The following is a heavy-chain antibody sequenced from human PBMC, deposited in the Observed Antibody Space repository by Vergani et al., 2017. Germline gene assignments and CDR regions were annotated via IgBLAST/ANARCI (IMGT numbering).Heavy chain of an antibody. J-gene: IGHJ1*01. CDR2: ISYDGSNK. CDR3: TAPRYYDSYFQH. D-gene: IGHD3-22*01. CDR1: GFTFSSYG. Sequence: VQLLESGGGLVQPGGSLRLSCAASGFTFSSYGMHWVRQAPGKGLEWVAVISYDGSNKYYADSVKGRFTISRDNSKNTLYLQMNSLRAEDTAVFYCTAPRYYDSYFQHWGQGTLVTVSS. V-gene: IGHV3-30*03.